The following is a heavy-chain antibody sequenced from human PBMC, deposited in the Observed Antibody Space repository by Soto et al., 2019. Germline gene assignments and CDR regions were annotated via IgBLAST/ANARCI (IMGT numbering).Heavy chain of an antibody. D-gene: IGHD6-13*01. CDR2: IWYDGSNK. V-gene: IGHV3-33*08. CDR3: ARDVEQQLVGIDY. CDR1: GFTFSSYG. J-gene: IGHJ4*02. Sequence: GSLRLSCAASGFTFSSYGMHWVRQAPGKGLEWVAVIWYDGSNKYYADSVKGRFTISRDNSKNTLYLQMNSLRAEDTAVYYCARDVEQQLVGIDYWGQGTLVTVSS.